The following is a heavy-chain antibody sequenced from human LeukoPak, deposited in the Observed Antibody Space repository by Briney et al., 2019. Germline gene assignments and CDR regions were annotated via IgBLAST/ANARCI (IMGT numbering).Heavy chain of an antibody. D-gene: IGHD2-15*01. CDR1: GGSFSGYY. CDR2: INHSGST. CDR3: ARGYCSGGSCYFPQGNFDY. V-gene: IGHV4-34*01. J-gene: IGHJ4*02. Sequence: PSETLSLTCAVYGGSFSGYYWRWIRQPPGKRLEWIGEINHSGSTNYNPSLKSRVTISVDTSKNQFSLKLSSVTAADTAVYYCARGYCSGGSCYFPQGNFDYWGQGTLVTVSS.